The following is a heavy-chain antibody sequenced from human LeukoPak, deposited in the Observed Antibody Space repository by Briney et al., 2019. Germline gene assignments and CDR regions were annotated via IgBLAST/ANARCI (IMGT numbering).Heavy chain of an antibody. J-gene: IGHJ4*02. D-gene: IGHD6-13*01. CDR2: INHSGST. V-gene: IGHV4-34*01. Sequence: PSETLSLTCAVYGGSFSGYYWSWIRQPPGKGLEWIGEINHSGSTNYNPSLKSRATISVDTSKNQFSLKLSSVTAADTAVYYCARAPPNFSWYVYWGQGTLVTVSS. CDR3: ARAPPNFSWYVY. CDR1: GGSFSGYY.